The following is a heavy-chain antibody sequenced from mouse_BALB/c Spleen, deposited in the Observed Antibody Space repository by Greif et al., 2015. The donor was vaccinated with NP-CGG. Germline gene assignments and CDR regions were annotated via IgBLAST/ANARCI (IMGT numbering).Heavy chain of an antibody. CDR1: GFNIKDTY. D-gene: IGHD2-3*01. CDR2: IDPANGNT. J-gene: IGHJ2*01. V-gene: IGHV14-3*02. CDR3: AREDDGLLGYFDY. Sequence: EVQLVESGAELVKPGASVKLSCTASGFNIKDTYMHWVKQRPEQGLEWIGRIDPANGNTKYDPKFQGKATVTADTSSNTAYLQLSSLTSEDTAVYYCAREDDGLLGYFDYWGQGTTLTVSS.